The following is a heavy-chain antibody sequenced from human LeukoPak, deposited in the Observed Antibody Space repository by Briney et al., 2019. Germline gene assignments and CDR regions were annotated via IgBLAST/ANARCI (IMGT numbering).Heavy chain of an antibody. CDR3: ATHSGSYYYYYYYMDV. J-gene: IGHJ6*03. Sequence: ASVKVSCKASGGTFSSYAISWVRQAPGQGLEWMGGIIPIFGTANYAQKFQGRVTITADESTSTAYMELSSLRSDDTAVYYCATHSGSYYYYYYYMDVWGKGTTVTVSS. CDR2: IIPIFGTA. CDR1: GGTFSSYA. D-gene: IGHD1-26*01. V-gene: IGHV1-69*13.